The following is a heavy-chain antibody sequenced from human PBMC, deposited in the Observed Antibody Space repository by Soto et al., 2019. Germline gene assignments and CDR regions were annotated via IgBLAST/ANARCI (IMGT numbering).Heavy chain of an antibody. J-gene: IGHJ5*02. D-gene: IGHD3-10*01. Sequence: PGESLKISCKGSGYSFPNYWIGWVRQMPGKGLEWMGIIYPTDSDTRYNPSFQGQVTISADKSISTAYLQWSSLKASDTAMYYCARATYGSGSYPSFDPWGQGTLVTISS. V-gene: IGHV5-51*01. CDR1: GYSFPNYW. CDR3: ARATYGSGSYPSFDP. CDR2: IYPTDSDT.